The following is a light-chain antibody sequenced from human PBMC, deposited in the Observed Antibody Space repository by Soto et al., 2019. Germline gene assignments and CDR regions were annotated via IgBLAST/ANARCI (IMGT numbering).Light chain of an antibody. J-gene: IGKJ1*01. CDR3: QQYDVYST. V-gene: IGKV3-11*01. Sequence: EVELTQSPGTLSLSPGERATLSCRASQSVSSYLAWYQQKPGQAPRLLIYDASNRATGIPARFSGSGSGTDFTLTISRLQPDDSATYYCQQYDVYSTFGQGTKVDIK. CDR2: DAS. CDR1: QSVSSY.